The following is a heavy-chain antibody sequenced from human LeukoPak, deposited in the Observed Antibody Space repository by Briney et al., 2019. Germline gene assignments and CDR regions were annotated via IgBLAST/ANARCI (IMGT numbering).Heavy chain of an antibody. D-gene: IGHD5-18*01. J-gene: IGHJ4*02. Sequence: GGSLRLSCAASGFTFSSYAMSWVRQAPGKGLEWVSAISGSGGSTYYADTVKGRFTISRDNSKNTLYLQMNSLRAEDTAVYYCAKGYSYGPSKYYFDYWGQGTLVTVSS. V-gene: IGHV3-23*01. CDR2: ISGSGGST. CDR3: AKGYSYGPSKYYFDY. CDR1: GFTFSSYA.